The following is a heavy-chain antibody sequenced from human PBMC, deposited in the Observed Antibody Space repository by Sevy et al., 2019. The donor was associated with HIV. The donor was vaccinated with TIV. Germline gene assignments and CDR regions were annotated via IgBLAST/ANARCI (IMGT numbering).Heavy chain of an antibody. Sequence: SETLSLTCTVSGGSISSGGYYWSWIRQHPGKGLEWIGYIYYSGSTYYNPSLKSRVTISVDTSKNQFSLKLSSVTAADTAVYYCARYRCSSTSCYYGWFDPWGQGTLVIVSS. D-gene: IGHD2-2*01. CDR2: IYYSGST. CDR3: ARYRCSSTSCYYGWFDP. J-gene: IGHJ5*02. V-gene: IGHV4-31*03. CDR1: GGSISSGGYY.